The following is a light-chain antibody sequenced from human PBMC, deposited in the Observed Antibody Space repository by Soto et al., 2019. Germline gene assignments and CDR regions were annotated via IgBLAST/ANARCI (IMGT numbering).Light chain of an antibody. Sequence: DVHLTQSPSTLSASVGDRVTITCRAIHNITTWLAWYQQRPGEAPKVLISEASSLVSGVSSRFSGSGSGTEFTLTTSSLQPDDFATYYCQQYSAYFGGGTKVEIK. CDR2: EAS. CDR1: HNITTW. V-gene: IGKV1-5*01. CDR3: QQYSAY. J-gene: IGKJ4*01.